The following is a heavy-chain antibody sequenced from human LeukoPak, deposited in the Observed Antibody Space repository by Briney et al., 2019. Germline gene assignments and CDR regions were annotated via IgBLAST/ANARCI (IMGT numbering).Heavy chain of an antibody. CDR3: AREGSLTSYYYDSSGYYVY. CDR1: GYTFTSYA. V-gene: IGHV1-3*01. J-gene: IGHJ4*02. Sequence: ASVKVSCKASGYTFTSYAMHWVRQAPGQRLEWMGWINAGNGNTKYSQKFQGRVTITRDTSASTAYMELSSLRSEDTAVYYCAREGSLTSYYYDSSGYYVYWGQGTLVTVSS. D-gene: IGHD3-22*01. CDR2: INAGNGNT.